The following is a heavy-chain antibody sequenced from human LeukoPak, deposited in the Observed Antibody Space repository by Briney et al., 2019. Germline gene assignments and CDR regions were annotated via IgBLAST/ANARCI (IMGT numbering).Heavy chain of an antibody. Sequence: ASVKVSXKVSGYTFTDYYMHWVQQAPGKGLEWMGLVDPEDGETIYAETFQRRITITAHTSTDTAYMELSSLRSEDTALYYCATKSQAHGDYDLPYWGQGPLVTVSS. J-gene: IGHJ4*02. V-gene: IGHV1-69-2*01. D-gene: IGHD3-3*01. CDR1: GYTFTDYY. CDR2: VDPEDGET. CDR3: ATKSQAHGDYDLPY.